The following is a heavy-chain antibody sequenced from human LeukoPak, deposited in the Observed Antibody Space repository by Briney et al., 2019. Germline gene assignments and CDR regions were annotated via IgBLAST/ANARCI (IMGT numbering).Heavy chain of an antibody. J-gene: IGHJ4*02. D-gene: IGHD1-26*01. CDR1: GFTFSSYA. V-gene: IGHV3-23*01. CDR3: ARDEAGATKDY. CDR2: ISGSGGST. Sequence: GGSLRLSCAASGFTFSSYAMSWVRQAPGKGLEWVSVISGSGGSTYYADSVKGRFTISRDNSKNTLYLQMNSLRAEDTAVYYCARDEAGATKDYWGQGTLVTVSS.